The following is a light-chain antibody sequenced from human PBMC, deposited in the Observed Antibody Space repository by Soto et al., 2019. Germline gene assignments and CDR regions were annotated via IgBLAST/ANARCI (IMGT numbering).Light chain of an antibody. Sequence: DIQMTQSPSTLSASVGDRVTITCRASQSISSWLVWYQQKPGKAPKLLIYDASSFESGVPSRFSGSGSGTEFTLTINRLEPEDFAVYYCQQYDSSPRTFGQGTKVDIK. J-gene: IGKJ1*01. CDR2: DAS. CDR1: QSISSW. CDR3: QQYDSSPRT. V-gene: IGKV1-5*01.